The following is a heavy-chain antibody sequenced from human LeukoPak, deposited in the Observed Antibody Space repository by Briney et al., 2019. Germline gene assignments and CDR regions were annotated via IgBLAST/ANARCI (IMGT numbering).Heavy chain of an antibody. CDR3: ARQTYTSGWYPYFQH. D-gene: IGHD6-19*01. V-gene: IGHV4-39*01. Sequence: GSLRLSCAASGFSFSSYSMNWVRQAPGKGLEWIGSIFYSGSTYYNPSLKSRVTISVDTSKNQFSLKLNSVTAADTAVYYCARQTYTSGWYPYFQHWGQGTLVAVSS. J-gene: IGHJ1*01. CDR1: GFSFSSYS. CDR2: IFYSGST.